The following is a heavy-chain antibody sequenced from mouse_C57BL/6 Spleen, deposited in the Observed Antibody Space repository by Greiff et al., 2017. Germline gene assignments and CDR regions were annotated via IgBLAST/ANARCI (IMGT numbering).Heavy chain of an antibody. D-gene: IGHD2-4*01. CDR3: ARSYYDYDVWFAY. CDR2: ISGGGGNT. J-gene: IGHJ3*01. V-gene: IGHV5-9*01. Sequence: EVQGVESGGGLVKPGGSLKLSCAASGFTFSSYTMSWVRQTPEKRLEWVATISGGGGNTYYPDSVKGRLTISRDNAKNTLYLQMSSLRSEDTALYYCARSYYDYDVWFAYWGQGTLVTVSA. CDR1: GFTFSSYT.